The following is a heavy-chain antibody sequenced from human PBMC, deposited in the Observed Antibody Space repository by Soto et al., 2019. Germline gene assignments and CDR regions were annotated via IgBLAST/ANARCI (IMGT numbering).Heavy chain of an antibody. D-gene: IGHD5-12*01. Sequence: QVQLVQSGAEVKKPGASVKVSCKASGYTFTSYYMHWVRQAPGQGLEWMGIINPSGGSTSYAQKLPVRVTMNRDTRTRPVYMGMSSLRSEDTAVYCCARDDIVGAFQRRPNNWFARWGQGALVTVTS. CDR1: GYTFTSYY. V-gene: IGHV1-46*03. J-gene: IGHJ5*02. CDR3: ARDDIVGAFQRRPNNWFAR. CDR2: INPSGGST.